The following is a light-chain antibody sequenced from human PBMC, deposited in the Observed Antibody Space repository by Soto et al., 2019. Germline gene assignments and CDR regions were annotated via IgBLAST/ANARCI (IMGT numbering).Light chain of an antibody. Sequence: QSVLTQPPSVSGAPGQRVTISCTGSSSNIGAGYDVHWYQQLPGTAPKLLIYGNSNRPSGVPDRFSGSKSGTSASLAITGLQAEDEADYYCQTYDSSRSGPYVFGAGTKVTVL. V-gene: IGLV1-40*01. CDR2: GNS. CDR3: QTYDSSRSGPYV. J-gene: IGLJ1*01. CDR1: SSNIGAGYD.